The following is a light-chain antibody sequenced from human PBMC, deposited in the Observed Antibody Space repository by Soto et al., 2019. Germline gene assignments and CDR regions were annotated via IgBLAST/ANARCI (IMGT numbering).Light chain of an antibody. CDR1: QSVSSY. CDR2: DAS. CDR3: RQRRNWPLT. V-gene: IGKV3-11*01. J-gene: IGKJ5*01. Sequence: EIVLTQSPATLSLSPGERATLSCRASQSVSSYFAWYQQKPGQAPRLLIYDASNRATGIPARFSGSGSGTDFTLTISSLEPEDFAVYYCRQRRNWPLTFGQGTRLEIK.